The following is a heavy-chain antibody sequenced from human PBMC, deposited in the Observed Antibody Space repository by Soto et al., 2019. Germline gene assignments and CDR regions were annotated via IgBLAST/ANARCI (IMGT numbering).Heavy chain of an antibody. Sequence: PSETLSLTCTVSSGSISSGDYYWNWIRHLPGKGLEWIGYIYYSGSTNYNPSLKSRVTISVDTSKNQFSLKLSSVTAADTAVYYCARVKWLAPDYWGQGTLVTVSS. V-gene: IGHV4-61*08. CDR1: SGSISSGDYY. D-gene: IGHD2-8*01. CDR3: ARVKWLAPDY. J-gene: IGHJ4*02. CDR2: IYYSGST.